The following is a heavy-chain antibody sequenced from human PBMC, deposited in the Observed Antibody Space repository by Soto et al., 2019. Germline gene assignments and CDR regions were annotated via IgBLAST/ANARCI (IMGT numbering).Heavy chain of an antibody. CDR2: INHSGST. D-gene: IGHD6-13*01. CDR1: GGSFSGYY. J-gene: IGHJ3*02. CDR3: ARDSSWYGDDAFDI. V-gene: IGHV4-34*01. Sequence: SEALSVTCAVYGGSFSGYYWSWIRQPPGKGLEWIGEINHSGSTNYNPSLKSRVTISVDTSKNQFSLKLSSVTAADTAVYYCARDSSWYGDDAFDIWGQGTMVTVSS.